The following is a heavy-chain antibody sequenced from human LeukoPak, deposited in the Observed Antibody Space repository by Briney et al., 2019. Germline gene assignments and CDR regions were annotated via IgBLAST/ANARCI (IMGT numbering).Heavy chain of an antibody. CDR3: AKVVRSGYPNNPFDY. V-gene: IGHV3-30*18. CDR2: ISYDGSNK. CDR1: GFTFSSYG. J-gene: IGHJ4*02. D-gene: IGHD3-22*01. Sequence: GRSLRLSCAASGFTFSSYGMHWVRQAPGKGLEWVAVISYDGSNKYYADSVKGRFTISRDNSKNTLYLQMNSLRAEDTAVYYCAKVVRSGYPNNPFDYWGQGTLVTVSS.